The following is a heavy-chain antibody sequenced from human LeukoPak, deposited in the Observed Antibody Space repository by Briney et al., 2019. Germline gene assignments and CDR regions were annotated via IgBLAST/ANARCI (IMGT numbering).Heavy chain of an antibody. J-gene: IGHJ5*02. D-gene: IGHD3-9*01. CDR2: ISGSFIGT. CDR1: GFTFSSYA. Sequence: GGSLRLSCAASGFTFSSYAMSWVRQAPGKGLEWVSAISGSFIGTFYADSVKGRFTISRDNSKNTLYLQMNSLRAEDTAVYYCAKDLRLVKRNWFDPWGQGTLVTVSS. CDR3: AKDLRLVKRNWFDP. V-gene: IGHV3-23*01.